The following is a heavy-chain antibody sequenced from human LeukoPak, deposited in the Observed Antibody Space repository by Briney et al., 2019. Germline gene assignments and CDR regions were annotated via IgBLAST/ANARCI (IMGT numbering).Heavy chain of an antibody. CDR1: GFTFSTFA. Sequence: GGSLRLTCAASGFTFSTFAMLWVRQPPGKGLEWVSSIFPSGGEIHYADSVRGRFTISRDNSKSILSLQMNSLRAEDTAIYYCATYRQVLLPFESWGQGTLVTVSS. CDR3: ATYRQVLLPFES. V-gene: IGHV3-23*01. J-gene: IGHJ4*02. CDR2: IFPSGGEI. D-gene: IGHD5-18*01.